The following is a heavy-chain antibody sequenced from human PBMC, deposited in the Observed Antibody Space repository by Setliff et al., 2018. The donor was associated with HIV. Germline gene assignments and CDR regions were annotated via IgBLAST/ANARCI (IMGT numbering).Heavy chain of an antibody. Sequence: GASVKVSCKASGYTFTVSYLHWVRQAPGQGLEWMGWINPNSGDTNYAQKFQGRVTMTRDTSISTAYMELSRLRSEDTAVYYCARGGRVVPAATGSNAYDIWGQGTKVTVSS. CDR3: ARGGRVVPAATGSNAYDI. V-gene: IGHV1-2*02. D-gene: IGHD2-2*01. CDR1: GYTFTVSY. CDR2: INPNSGDT. J-gene: IGHJ3*02.